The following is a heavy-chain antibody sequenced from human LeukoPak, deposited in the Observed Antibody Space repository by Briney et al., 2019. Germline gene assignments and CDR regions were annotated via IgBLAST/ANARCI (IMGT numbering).Heavy chain of an antibody. V-gene: IGHV3-20*04. CDR1: GFTFHDYD. D-gene: IGHD3-10*01. CDR3: ARRDYYGSGSPDF. CDR2: INWNGDRT. Sequence: RPGGSLRLSCAASGFTFHDYDMSWVRQSPGKGLEWVSGINWNGDRTGYADSVKGRFTISGDNAKKSLYLQMNSLRAEDTALYYCARRDYYGSGSPDFWGQGTLVTVSS. J-gene: IGHJ4*02.